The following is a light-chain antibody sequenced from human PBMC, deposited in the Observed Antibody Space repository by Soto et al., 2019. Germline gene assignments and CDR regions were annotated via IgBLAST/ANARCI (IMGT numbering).Light chain of an antibody. J-gene: IGKJ4*01. CDR2: DAS. Sequence: DLQMTQSPSSLSASVGDRVTITCQASQDISKYLNWYQQKPGKAPKLLIYDASNLERGVPSRFSGRGSGTDFTFTISSLQPEDIATYYCQQFGNLPLTFGGGTKVEIK. CDR3: QQFGNLPLT. CDR1: QDISKY. V-gene: IGKV1-33*01.